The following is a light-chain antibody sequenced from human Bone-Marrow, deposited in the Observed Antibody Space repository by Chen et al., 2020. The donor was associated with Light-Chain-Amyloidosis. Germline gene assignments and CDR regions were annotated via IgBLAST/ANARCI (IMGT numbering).Light chain of an antibody. J-gene: IGLJ3*02. CDR1: NIGSTS. CDR3: QVWDRSSDRPV. V-gene: IGLV3-21*02. Sequence: SYVLTQPSSVSVAPGQTATIACGGNNIGSTSVLWYQQTPGQAPLLVVSDDSDRPSGIPERLSGSNSGNTATMTISRGEAGDEADYYCQVWDRSSDRPVFGGGTKLTVL. CDR2: DDS.